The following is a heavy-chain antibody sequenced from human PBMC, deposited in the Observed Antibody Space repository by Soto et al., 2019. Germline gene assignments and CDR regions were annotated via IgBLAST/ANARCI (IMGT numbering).Heavy chain of an antibody. CDR3: ARELCSGSSCYSFY. D-gene: IGHD2-15*01. CDR2: ISAYNGNT. J-gene: IGHJ4*02. CDR1: GYTFTSYG. V-gene: IGHV1-18*01. Sequence: GASVKVSCKASGYTFTSYGISWVRQAPGQGLEWMGWISAYNGNTNYAQKLQGRVTMTTDTSTSTAYMELRSLRSDDTAVYYCARELCSGSSCYSFYWGQGTLVTVSS.